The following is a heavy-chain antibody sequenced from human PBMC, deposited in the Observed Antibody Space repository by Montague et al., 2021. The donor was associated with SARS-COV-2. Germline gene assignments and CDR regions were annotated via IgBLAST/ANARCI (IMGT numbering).Heavy chain of an antibody. J-gene: IGHJ5*02. CDR3: ARGRPDLGGYYDCWSGYYWRGQNWFDP. D-gene: IGHD3-3*01. CDR2: INHSGST. V-gene: IGHV4-34*01. Sequence: SETLSLTCAVYGGSFSGYYRSWIRQPPGKGLEWIGEINHSGSTNYNPSLKSRVTISVDTSKNQFSLKLSSVTAADTAVYYCARGRPDLGGYYDCWSGYYWRGQNWFDPWGQGTLVTVSS. CDR1: GGSFSGYY.